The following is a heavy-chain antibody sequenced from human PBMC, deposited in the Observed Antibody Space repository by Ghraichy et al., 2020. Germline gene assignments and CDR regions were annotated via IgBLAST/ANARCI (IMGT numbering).Heavy chain of an antibody. CDR1: GGTFSSYA. D-gene: IGHD5-24*01. J-gene: IGHJ2*01. V-gene: IGHV1-69*13. Sequence: SVKVSCKASGGTFSSYAISWVRQAPGQGLEWMGGIIPIFGTANYAQKFQGRVTITADESTSTAYMELSSLRSEDTAVYYCARDGRDGYNSNWYFDLWGRGTLVTVSS. CDR2: IIPIFGTA. CDR3: ARDGRDGYNSNWYFDL.